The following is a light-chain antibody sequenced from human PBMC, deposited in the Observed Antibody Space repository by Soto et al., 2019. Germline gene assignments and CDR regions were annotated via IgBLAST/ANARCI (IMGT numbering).Light chain of an antibody. CDR2: WAS. Sequence: DIVMTQSPDSLAVSLCERATINCKSSQSLLYSSNNRNCLAWFQQKPGQPPKLLIYWASTRESGVPDRFSGSGSGTDFTLTISSLQAEDVAVYYCQQYYSTPRTFGQGTKVDIK. V-gene: IGKV4-1*01. CDR1: QSLLYSSNNRNC. J-gene: IGKJ1*01. CDR3: QQYYSTPRT.